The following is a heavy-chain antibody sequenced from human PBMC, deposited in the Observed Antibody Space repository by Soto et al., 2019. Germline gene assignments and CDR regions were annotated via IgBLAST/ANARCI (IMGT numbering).Heavy chain of an antibody. D-gene: IGHD2-8*01. CDR1: GYTFTSYG. V-gene: IGHV1-18*01. CDR2: ISAYNGNT. CDR3: ARVILGQIADIVLMVYATPVYFDY. Sequence: ASVKVSCKASGYTFTSYGISWVRQAPGQGLEWMGWISAYNGNTNYAQKLQGRVTMTTDTSTSTAYMELRSLRSDDTAVYYCARVILGQIADIVLMVYATPVYFDYWGQGTLVTVSS. J-gene: IGHJ4*02.